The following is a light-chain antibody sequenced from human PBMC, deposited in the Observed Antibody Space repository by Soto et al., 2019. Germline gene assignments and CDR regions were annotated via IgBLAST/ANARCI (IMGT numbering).Light chain of an antibody. Sequence: QSALTQPASVSGSPGQSITISCTGTSSDLGGYNYVSWYQQHPGKAPKLMIYDVNNRPSGVSNRFSGSKSGNTASLTISGLQAEDEADYYCSSYTSSIVLFGGGTQLTVL. J-gene: IGLJ2*01. V-gene: IGLV2-14*01. CDR1: SSDLGGYNY. CDR3: SSYTSSIVL. CDR2: DVN.